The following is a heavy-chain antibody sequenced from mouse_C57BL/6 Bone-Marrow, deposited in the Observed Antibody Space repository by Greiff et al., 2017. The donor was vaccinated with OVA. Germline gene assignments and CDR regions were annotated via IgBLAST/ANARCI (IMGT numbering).Heavy chain of an antibody. CDR1: GFTFSDFY. D-gene: IGHD2-3*01. J-gene: IGHJ1*03. Sequence: VMLVESGGGLVQSGRSLRLSCATSGFTFSDFYMEWVRQAPGKGLEWIAASRNKANDYTTEYSASVKGRFIVSRDTSQSILYLQMNALRAEDTAIYYCARDASYDYWYFDVWGTGTTVTVSS. CDR3: ARDASYDYWYFDV. CDR2: SRNKANDYTT. V-gene: IGHV7-1*01.